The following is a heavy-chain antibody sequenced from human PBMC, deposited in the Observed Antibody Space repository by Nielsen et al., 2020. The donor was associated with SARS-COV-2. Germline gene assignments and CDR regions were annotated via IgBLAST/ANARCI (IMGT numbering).Heavy chain of an antibody. V-gene: IGHV1-69*04. D-gene: IGHD3-10*01. CDR3: ARASRYYGSGSYYTQSHTFDY. J-gene: IGHJ4*02. CDR2: IIPILGIA. Sequence: SVKVSCKASGYTFTSYGISWVRQAPGQGLEWMGRIIPILGIANYAQKFQGRVTITADKSTSTAYMELSSLRSEDTAVYYCARASRYYGSGSYYTQSHTFDYWGQGTLVTVSS. CDR1: GYTFTSYG.